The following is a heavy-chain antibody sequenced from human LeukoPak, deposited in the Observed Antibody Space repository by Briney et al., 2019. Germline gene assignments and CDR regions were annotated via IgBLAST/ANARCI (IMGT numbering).Heavy chain of an antibody. V-gene: IGHV1-2*02. Sequence: GASVKVSCKASGYTFTGYYMHWVQQAPGQGLEWMGWINPNSGGTNYAQKFQGRVTMTRDTSISTAYMELSRLRSDDTAVYYCARVNYHYYYMDVWGKGTTVTVSS. J-gene: IGHJ6*03. CDR1: GYTFTGYY. CDR2: INPNSGGT. CDR3: ARVNYHYYYMDV.